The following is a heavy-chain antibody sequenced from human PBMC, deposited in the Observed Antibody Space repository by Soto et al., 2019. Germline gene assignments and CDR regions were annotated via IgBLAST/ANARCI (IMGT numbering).Heavy chain of an antibody. Sequence: GGSLRLSCAASGFTFSSYAMHWVRQAPGKGLEWVAVISYDGSNKYYADSVKGRFTISRDNSKNTLYLQMNSLRAEDTAVYYCARDIDYDSSGYFQHWRQGTLVTVSS. D-gene: IGHD3-22*01. CDR3: ARDIDYDSSGYFQH. V-gene: IGHV3-30-3*01. J-gene: IGHJ1*01. CDR2: ISYDGSNK. CDR1: GFTFSSYA.